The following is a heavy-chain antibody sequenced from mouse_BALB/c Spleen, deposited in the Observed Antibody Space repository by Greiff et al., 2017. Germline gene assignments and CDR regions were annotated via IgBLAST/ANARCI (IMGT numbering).Heavy chain of an antibody. CDR1: GFSLTSYG. J-gene: IGHJ1*01. Sequence: VQLQQSGPGLVQPSQSLSITCTVSGFSLTSYGVHWVRQSPGKGLEWLGVIWSGGSTDYNAAFISRLSISKDNSKSQVFFKMNSLQADDTAIYYCARNPFYCDYAGWYFDVWGAGTTVTVSS. CDR3: ARNPFYCDYAGWYFDV. D-gene: IGHD2-4*01. CDR2: IWSGGST. V-gene: IGHV2-4-1*01.